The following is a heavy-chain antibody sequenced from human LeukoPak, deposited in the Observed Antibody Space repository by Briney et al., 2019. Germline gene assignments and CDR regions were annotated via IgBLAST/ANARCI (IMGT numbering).Heavy chain of an antibody. J-gene: IGHJ4*02. V-gene: IGHV1-2*02. D-gene: IGHD6-19*01. Sequence: ASVKVSCKASGYNFTAYYMHWVRQAPGQKLEWMGGVNPNSGGTNYAQKFRDRVTMTRDTSISTAYMELHRLRSDDTAVYYCATAPLNGYNSGWYSFDCWGQGALVTVSS. CDR2: VNPNSGGT. CDR1: GYNFTAYY. CDR3: ATAPLNGYNSGWYSFDC.